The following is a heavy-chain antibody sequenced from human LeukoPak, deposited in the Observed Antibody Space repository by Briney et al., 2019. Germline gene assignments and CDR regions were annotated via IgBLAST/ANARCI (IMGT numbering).Heavy chain of an antibody. V-gene: IGHV3-30*02. J-gene: IGHJ4*02. D-gene: IGHD3-10*01. CDR1: GFTFSSYG. CDR3: ANTGITMVRGVIPY. CDR2: IRYDGSNK. Sequence: GGSLRLSRAASGFTFSSYGMHWVRQAPGKGLEWVAFIRYDGSNKYYADSVKGRFTISRDNSKNTLYLQMNSLRAEDTAVYYCANTGITMVRGVIPYWGQGTLVTVSS.